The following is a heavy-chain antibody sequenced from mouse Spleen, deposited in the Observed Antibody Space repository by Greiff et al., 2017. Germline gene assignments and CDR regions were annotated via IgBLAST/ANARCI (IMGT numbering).Heavy chain of an antibody. V-gene: IGHV3-6*01. Sequence: EVQLQQSGPGLVKPSQSLSLTCSVTGYSITSGYYWNWIRQFPGNKLEWMGYISYDGSNNYNPSLKNRISITRDTSKNQFFLKLNSVTTEDTATYYCARDPKRYFDYWGQGTTLTVSS. CDR2: ISYDGSN. J-gene: IGHJ2*01. CDR3: ARDPKRYFDY. CDR1: GYSITSGYY.